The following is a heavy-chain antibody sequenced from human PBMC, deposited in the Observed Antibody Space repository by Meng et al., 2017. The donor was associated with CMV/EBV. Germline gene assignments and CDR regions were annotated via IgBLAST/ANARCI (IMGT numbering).Heavy chain of an antibody. CDR3: TTEAVIASGYDYWSWFDP. Sequence: FSTAWLSWVRQAPGKGLEWLGRIKSKTDGGTTDYAAPVKGRFTISRDDSKNTLYLQMNSLKTEDTAVYYCTTEAVIASGYDYWSWFDPWGQGTLVTVSS. CDR1: FSTAW. CDR2: IKSKTDGGTT. D-gene: IGHD5-12*01. V-gene: IGHV3-15*01. J-gene: IGHJ5*02.